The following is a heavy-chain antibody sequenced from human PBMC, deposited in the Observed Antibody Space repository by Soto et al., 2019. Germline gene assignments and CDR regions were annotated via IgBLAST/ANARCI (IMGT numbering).Heavy chain of an antibody. CDR1: GGTFSSYA. CDR3: ASAWGPSYYYGMEV. Sequence: QVQLVQSGAEVKKPGSSVKVSCKASGGTFSSYAISWVRQAPGQGLEWMGGIIPIFGTADYAQKFQGRVAIPADASTSTAYMELSSLRSEETAVYYCASAWGPSYYYGMEVWGQGNTVTVSS. CDR2: IIPIFGTA. V-gene: IGHV1-69*12. J-gene: IGHJ6*02. D-gene: IGHD3-16*01.